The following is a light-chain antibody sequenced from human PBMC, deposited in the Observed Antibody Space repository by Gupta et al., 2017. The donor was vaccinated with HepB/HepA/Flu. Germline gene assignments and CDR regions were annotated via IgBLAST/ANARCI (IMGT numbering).Light chain of an antibody. V-gene: IGKV1-5*03. J-gene: IGKJ1*01. CDR2: KSS. CDR1: QDIHSW. CDR3: QQYDTELT. Sequence: GDRITITCRASQDIHSWLAWYQQKPGKAPKLLIYKSSSLKDGVPSRFSGSGSETDYTLTINSLQPDYVATYYCQQYDTELTFGQGTKVEL.